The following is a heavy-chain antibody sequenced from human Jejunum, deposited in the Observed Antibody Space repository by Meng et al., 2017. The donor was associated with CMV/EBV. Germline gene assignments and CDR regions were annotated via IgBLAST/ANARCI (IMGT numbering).Heavy chain of an antibody. CDR1: GGSVSGHY. Sequence: HVQLQQWGEGLFTPSETLSLTCAVYGGSVSGHYWSWIRQTPGKGLEWIGEMNPSGVTIYNPSLKGRVTISVDTSKNQFSLKLTSVTAADTALYYCARELGYCSGGNCYGGTFDYWGQGTLVTVSS. CDR2: MNPSGVT. D-gene: IGHD2-15*01. J-gene: IGHJ4*02. CDR3: ARELGYCSGGNCYGGTFDY. V-gene: IGHV4-34*02.